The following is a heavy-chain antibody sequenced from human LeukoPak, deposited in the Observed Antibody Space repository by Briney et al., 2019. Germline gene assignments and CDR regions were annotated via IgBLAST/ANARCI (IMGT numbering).Heavy chain of an antibody. CDR1: GVSISSYY. J-gene: IGHJ6*03. CDR2: MDYSGST. Sequence: SETLSLTCTVSGVSISSYYGSWLRQPPGKGGEGVGYMDYSGSTNYNPSLKSRVTISVDTSKNQFSLKLSSVTAADTAVYYCARAMQQLVPNYYYYYYMDVWGKGTPVTVSS. CDR3: ARAMQQLVPNYYYYYYMDV. D-gene: IGHD6-13*01. V-gene: IGHV4-59*08.